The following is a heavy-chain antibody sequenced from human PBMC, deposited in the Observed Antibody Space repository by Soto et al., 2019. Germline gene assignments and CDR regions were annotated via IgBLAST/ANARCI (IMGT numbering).Heavy chain of an antibody. V-gene: IGHV4-59*01. Sequence: SETLSLTCTVSGGSISSYYWSWIRQPPGKGLEWIGYIYYSGSTNYNPSLKSRVTISVDTSKNQFSLKLSSVTAADTAVYYCAREVTPCGEKRCGAAPALGNWFDPWGQGTLVTVSS. CDR3: AREVTPCGEKRCGAAPALGNWFDP. J-gene: IGHJ5*02. CDR1: GGSISSYY. D-gene: IGHD6-13*01. CDR2: IYYSGST.